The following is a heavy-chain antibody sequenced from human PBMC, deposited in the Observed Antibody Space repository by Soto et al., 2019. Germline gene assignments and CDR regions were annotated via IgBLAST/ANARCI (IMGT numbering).Heavy chain of an antibody. J-gene: IGHJ5*02. D-gene: IGHD3-10*01. CDR2: IHGSGST. V-gene: IGHV4-4*07. Sequence: QVQLQESGPGLVKPSETLSLSCTVSGGSISDNYWSWIRQPAGKGLEGIGRIHGSGSTSYNPSLKTRVTMSVDTSNQHISLRLTSVTAADTAVYYCARDLQSATMNRGVPLAYHSFDPWGHGTLVTVSS. CDR3: ARDLQSATMNRGVPLAYHSFDP. CDR1: GGSISDNY.